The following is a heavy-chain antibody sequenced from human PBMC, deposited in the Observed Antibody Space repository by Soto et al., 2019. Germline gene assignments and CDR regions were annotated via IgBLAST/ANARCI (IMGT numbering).Heavy chain of an antibody. V-gene: IGHV3-23*01. J-gene: IGHJ4*02. D-gene: IGHD4-17*01. CDR2: IRGDTGST. Sequence: EVQLLESGGGLIQPGGSLRLSCAASGFTFSRHAMSWVRQAPGKGVEWVSGIRGDTGSTYYADSVKGRFTISRANSKNTLYLQMNSLRAEDTAIYYCAKGTTAQFYYFDYWGQGTLVTVSS. CDR1: GFTFSRHA. CDR3: AKGTTAQFYYFDY.